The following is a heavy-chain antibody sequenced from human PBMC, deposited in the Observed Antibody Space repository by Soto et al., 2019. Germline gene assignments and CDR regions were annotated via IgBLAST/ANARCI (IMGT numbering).Heavy chain of an antibody. J-gene: IGHJ3*02. CDR1: GGASMSHFY. CDR2: ISDSGNS. D-gene: IGHD3-9*01. Sequence: SETLSLTCTVSGGASMSHFYWSWLRQPPGKALEWLGYISDSGNSNYNPSLKSRVTMPVDKSRSQFSLDLSSVTAADTAVYFCAAFYDAILTGHFAFDIWGHGTMVPVSS. V-gene: IGHV4-59*01. CDR3: AAFYDAILTGHFAFDI.